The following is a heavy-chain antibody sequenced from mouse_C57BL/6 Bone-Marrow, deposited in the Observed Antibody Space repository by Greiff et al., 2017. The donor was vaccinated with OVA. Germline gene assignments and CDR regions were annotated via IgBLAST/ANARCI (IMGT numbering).Heavy chain of an antibody. CDR1: GFTFSDYY. CDR2: ISNGGGST. CDR3: ARHSGYYYGSSPFAY. D-gene: IGHD1-1*01. Sequence: EVQRVESGGGLVQPGGSLKLSCAASGFTFSDYYMYWVRQTPEKRLEWVAYISNGGGSTYYPDTVKGRFTISRDNAKNTLYLQMSRLKSEDTAMYYCARHSGYYYGSSPFAYWGQGTLVTVSA. V-gene: IGHV5-12*01. J-gene: IGHJ3*01.